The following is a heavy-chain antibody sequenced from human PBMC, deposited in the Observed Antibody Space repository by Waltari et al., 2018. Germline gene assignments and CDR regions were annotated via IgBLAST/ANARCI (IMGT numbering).Heavy chain of an antibody. CDR3: ARNWDRGTLTY. D-gene: IGHD1-1*01. CDR1: GFSITGGFQ. Sequence: QVQLRESGPGLVKPSETLSLTCTVPGFSITGGFQWGWVRQPPGKGLEWIGNIYHLGNTYYNPSFKSRLTISVDTSKNQFSLKLTSVTAADTAIYYCARNWDRGTLTYWGQGTLVTVSS. J-gene: IGHJ4*02. V-gene: IGHV4-38-2*02. CDR2: IYHLGNT.